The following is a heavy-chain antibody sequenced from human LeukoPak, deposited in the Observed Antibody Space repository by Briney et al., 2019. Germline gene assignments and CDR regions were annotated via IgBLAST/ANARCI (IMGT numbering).Heavy chain of an antibody. D-gene: IGHD6-13*01. J-gene: IGHJ5*02. V-gene: IGHV3-7*01. Sequence: GGSLRLSCAASGFTFSSSWMSWDRQAPGRGLEWVANIKQDGSDKYYVDSVKGRFTISRDNTKNSLYLQMNSLRAEDTAVYYCARGYSSSPNWFDPWGQGTLVTVSS. CDR2: IKQDGSDK. CDR1: GFTFSSSW. CDR3: ARGYSSSPNWFDP.